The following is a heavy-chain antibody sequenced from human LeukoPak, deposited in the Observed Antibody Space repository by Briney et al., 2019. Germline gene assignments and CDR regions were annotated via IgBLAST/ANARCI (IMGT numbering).Heavy chain of an antibody. V-gene: IGHV4-59*12. CDR2: IYYSGST. CDR3: ARGTGSSSPGNFDY. D-gene: IGHD6-6*01. J-gene: IGHJ4*02. CDR1: GGSISSYY. Sequence: SETLSLTCTVSGGSISSYYWSWIRQPPGKGLEWIGYIYYSGSTNYNPSLKSRVTISVDTSKNQFSLKLSSVTAADTAVYYCARGTGSSSPGNFDYWGQGTLVTVSS.